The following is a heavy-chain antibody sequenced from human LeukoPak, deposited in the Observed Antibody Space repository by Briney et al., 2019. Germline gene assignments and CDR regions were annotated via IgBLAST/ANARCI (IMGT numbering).Heavy chain of an antibody. D-gene: IGHD6-6*01. CDR3: ASLPIAGRGENSSSVVGGDY. Sequence: GASVKVSCKASGGTFSSYAISWVRQAPGQGLEWMGRIIPIFGTANYAQKFQGRVTITTDESTSTAYMELSSLRSEDTAVYYCASLPIAGRGENSSSVVGGDYWGQGTLVTVSS. CDR2: IIPIFGTA. V-gene: IGHV1-69*05. J-gene: IGHJ4*02. CDR1: GGTFSSYA.